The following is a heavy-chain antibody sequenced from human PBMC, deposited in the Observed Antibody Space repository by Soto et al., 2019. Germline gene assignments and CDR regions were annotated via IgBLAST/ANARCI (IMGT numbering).Heavy chain of an antibody. V-gene: IGHV1-69*13. CDR2: ITPMFGTP. Sequence: ASVKVSCKASGGTFSSYTITWVRQAPGQGLEWMGGITPMFGTPNYAQKFRGRVTITADESTSTAYMELSSLRSEDKAMYFCARDGTLYDSRAYYYLYWGQGTLVTVSS. CDR3: ARDGTLYDSRAYYYLY. CDR1: GGTFSSYT. D-gene: IGHD3-22*01. J-gene: IGHJ4*02.